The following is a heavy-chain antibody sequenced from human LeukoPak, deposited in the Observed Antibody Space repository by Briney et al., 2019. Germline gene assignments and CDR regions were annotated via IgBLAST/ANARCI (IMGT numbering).Heavy chain of an antibody. V-gene: IGHV1-18*01. CDR2: ISAYNGNT. CDR1: GYTFTSYG. D-gene: IGHD4-23*01. Sequence: GASVKVSCKASGYTFTSYGISWVRQAPGQGLEWMGWISAYNGNTNYAQKLQGRVTMTTDTSTSTAYMELRSLRSDDTAVYYCARGDYGGNSWNWFGPWGQGTLVTVSS. J-gene: IGHJ5*02. CDR3: ARGDYGGNSWNWFGP.